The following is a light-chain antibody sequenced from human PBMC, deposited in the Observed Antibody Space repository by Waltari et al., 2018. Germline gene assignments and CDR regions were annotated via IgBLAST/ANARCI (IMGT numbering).Light chain of an antibody. Sequence: EIVLTQSPATVSLFPGDRVNIYCWASQSVGNYLAWYQQKPGQAPRLLIYDASNRATGIPERFSGGGSETDFTLSISSLEPEDSAVYYCQQHTNWPPAFGQGTKVEIK. V-gene: IGKV3-11*01. CDR3: QQHTNWPPA. J-gene: IGKJ1*01. CDR2: DAS. CDR1: QSVGNY.